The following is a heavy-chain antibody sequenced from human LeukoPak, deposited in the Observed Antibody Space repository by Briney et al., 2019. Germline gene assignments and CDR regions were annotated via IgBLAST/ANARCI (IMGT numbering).Heavy chain of an antibody. CDR3: AKDGYSSGNWFDP. D-gene: IGHD6-19*01. CDR1: GFTFSSSA. Sequence: GGSLRLSCSASGFTFSSSAMSWVRQAPGKGLQLVSGISGSGGSTYYADSVKGRFTISRDNSKNTLHLQMNSLRAEDTAAYYCAKDGYSSGNWFDPWGQGTLVTVSS. J-gene: IGHJ5*02. CDR2: ISGSGGST. V-gene: IGHV3-23*01.